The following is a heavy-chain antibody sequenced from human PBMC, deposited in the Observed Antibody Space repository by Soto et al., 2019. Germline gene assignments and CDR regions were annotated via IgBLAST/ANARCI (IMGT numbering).Heavy chain of an antibody. D-gene: IGHD5-12*01. CDR1: GFTFSSAW. CDR2: IKSKADGGTT. Sequence: GGSLKLSCESSGFTFSSAWMNLVRQAPGEGLEWVGRIKSKADGGTTVYGAPVKGRFTISRDDSKNILYLQMDSLKTEDTAVYYCISGVYWGQGT. V-gene: IGHV3-15*07. CDR3: ISGVY. J-gene: IGHJ4*02.